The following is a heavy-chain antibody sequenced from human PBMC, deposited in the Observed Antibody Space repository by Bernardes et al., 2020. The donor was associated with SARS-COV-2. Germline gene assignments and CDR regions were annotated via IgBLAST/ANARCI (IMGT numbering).Heavy chain of an antibody. CDR3: ARVQGITIFGVVISGQVDY. V-gene: IGHV4-31*03. D-gene: IGHD3-3*01. CDR2: IYYSGST. CDR1: GGSISSGGYY. J-gene: IGHJ4*02. Sequence: SETLSLTCTVSGGSISSGGYYWSWIRQHPGKGLEWIGYIYYSGSTYYNPSLKSRVTISVDTSKNQFSLKLSSVTAADTAVYYCARVQGITIFGVVISGQVDYWGQGTLVTVSS.